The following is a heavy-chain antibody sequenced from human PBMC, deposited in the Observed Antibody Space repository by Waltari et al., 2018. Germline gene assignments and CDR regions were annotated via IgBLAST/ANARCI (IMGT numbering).Heavy chain of an antibody. J-gene: IGHJ4*02. V-gene: IGHV3-21*01. D-gene: IGHD5-12*01. Sequence: EMQLVDCGGGRVKPGGSLRLACAASGYPFSSYSMNWVRQAPGKGLDWVSSISSSSSYIYYADSVKGRFTISRDNAKNSLYLQMNSLRAEDTAVYYCARDQAGYGIFDYWGQGTLVTVSS. CDR2: ISSSSSYI. CDR3: ARDQAGYGIFDY. CDR1: GYPFSSYS.